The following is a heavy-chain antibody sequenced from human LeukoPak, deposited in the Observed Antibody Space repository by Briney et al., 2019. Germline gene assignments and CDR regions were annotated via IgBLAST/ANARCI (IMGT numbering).Heavy chain of an antibody. J-gene: IGHJ4*02. CDR2: IYYSGST. V-gene: IGHV4-59*08. CDR1: GGSISSYY. Sequence: PLETLSLTCTVSGGSISSYYWSWIRQPPGKGLEWIGYIYYSGSTNYNPSLKSRVTISVDTSKNQFSLKLSSVTAADTAVYYCARLSYHFDYWGQGALVTVSS. CDR3: ARLSYHFDY.